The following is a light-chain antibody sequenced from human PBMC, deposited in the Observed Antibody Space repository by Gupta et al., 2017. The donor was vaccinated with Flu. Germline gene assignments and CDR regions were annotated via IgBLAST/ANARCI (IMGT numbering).Light chain of an antibody. CDR3: QQSYSTPWT. J-gene: IGKJ1*01. Sequence: DIQMTQSPPSLSASVGDRITITCRASQSITSYLNWYQQKPGKAPKLLIYAASSLESGVPPRFGGSGSGTDFTLTISSLQPEDFASYYCQQSYSTPWTFGQGTKVEIK. CDR1: QSITSY. CDR2: AAS. V-gene: IGKV1-39*01.